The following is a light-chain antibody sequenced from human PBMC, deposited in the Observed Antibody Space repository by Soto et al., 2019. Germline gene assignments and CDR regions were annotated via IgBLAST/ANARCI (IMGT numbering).Light chain of an antibody. CDR3: GSHTPSGAAV. V-gene: IGLV2-14*01. Sequence: QSALTQPASVSGSPGQSITISCTGTSRDIGAYDYVSWYQQHPGKAPKLIIYEVINRPSGVSNRFSGSKSGNTASLTISGLQPEDEGDYYCGSHTPSGAAVFGGGTQLTVL. J-gene: IGLJ3*02. CDR1: SRDIGAYDY. CDR2: EVI.